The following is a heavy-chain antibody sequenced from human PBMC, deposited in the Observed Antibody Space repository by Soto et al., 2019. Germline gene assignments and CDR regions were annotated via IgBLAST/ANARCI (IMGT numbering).Heavy chain of an antibody. J-gene: IGHJ4*02. D-gene: IGHD5-12*01. CDR3: ARVRGYSGYNGY. V-gene: IGHV4-30-4*01. CDR1: GGSISSGDYY. CDR2: IYYSGST. Sequence: SETLSLTCTVSGGSISSGDYYWSWIRQPPGKGLEWIGYIYYSGSTYYNPSLKSRVTISVDNAKNSLYLQMNSLRAEDTAVYYCARVRGYSGYNGYWGQGTLVTVSS.